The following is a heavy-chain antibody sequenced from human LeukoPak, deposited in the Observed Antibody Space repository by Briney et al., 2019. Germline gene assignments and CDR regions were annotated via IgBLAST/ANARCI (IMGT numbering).Heavy chain of an antibody. D-gene: IGHD2-15*01. J-gene: IGHJ4*02. Sequence: GGSLRLSCAASGFTFYTYGMNWVRQAPGKGLEWVSYISSSGSTIYYADSVKGRFTISRDNAKNSLYLQMNSLRAEDTAVYYCARDPYCSGGSCYSGSTEYYFDYWGQGTLVTVSS. CDR1: GFTFYTYG. CDR3: ARDPYCSGGSCYSGSTEYYFDY. CDR2: ISSSGSTI. V-gene: IGHV3-48*04.